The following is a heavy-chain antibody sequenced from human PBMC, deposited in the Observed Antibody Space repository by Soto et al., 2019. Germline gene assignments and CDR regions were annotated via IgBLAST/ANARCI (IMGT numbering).Heavy chain of an antibody. CDR2: IIPIFETA. V-gene: IGHV1-69*01. J-gene: IGHJ4*02. CDR1: GDSFSSYA. D-gene: IGHD6-13*01. CDR3: APSDSSSWKHAC. Sequence: QVQLVQSGAEMKKPGSSVKVSCKVSGDSFSSYAISWVRQAPGEGLEWVGGIIPIFETANYAQNFQGRVTITAVENTTTSYLKVPRRRPQDTAVFDCAPSDSSSWKHACWGQGNRINVSS.